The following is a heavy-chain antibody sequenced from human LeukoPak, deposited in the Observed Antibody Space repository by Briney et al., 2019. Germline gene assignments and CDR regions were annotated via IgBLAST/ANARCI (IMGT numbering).Heavy chain of an antibody. Sequence: ASVKVSCKASGYTFTGYYIHWVRQAPEQGLEWMGWINPNSGGTNYAQKFQGRVTMTRDTSISTAYMELSRLRSDGTAVYYCARDRGYSYGNYFDYWGQGTLVTVSS. CDR2: INPNSGGT. V-gene: IGHV1-2*02. CDR3: ARDRGYSYGNYFDY. D-gene: IGHD5-18*01. CDR1: GYTFTGYY. J-gene: IGHJ4*02.